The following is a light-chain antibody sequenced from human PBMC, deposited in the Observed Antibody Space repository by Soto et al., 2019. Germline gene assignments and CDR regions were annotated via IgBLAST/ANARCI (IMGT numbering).Light chain of an antibody. CDR2: AAS. Sequence: DIQMTQSPSSLSASVGDRVTITCRASQGITNYLAWYQQKPGKVPRLLIYAASTLQSGVPSRFSGSGSGTDFTLTISSLQPEDVASSYCQKYNSAPWTFGQGTKVEI. CDR3: QKYNSAPWT. CDR1: QGITNY. J-gene: IGKJ1*01. V-gene: IGKV1-27*01.